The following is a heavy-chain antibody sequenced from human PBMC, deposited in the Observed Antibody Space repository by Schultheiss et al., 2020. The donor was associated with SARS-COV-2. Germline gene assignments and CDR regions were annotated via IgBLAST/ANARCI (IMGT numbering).Heavy chain of an antibody. CDR2: INSDGSST. D-gene: IGHD3-3*01. Sequence: GGSLRLSCAASGFTFSSYWMHWVRQAPGKGLVWVSRINSDGSSTSYADSVKGRFTISRDNAKNSLYLQMNSLRAEDTAVYYCARAEGAGGTIFGENNYDGAFDIWGQGTMVTVSS. V-gene: IGHV3-74*01. CDR1: GFTFSSYW. CDR3: ARAEGAGGTIFGENNYDGAFDI. J-gene: IGHJ3*02.